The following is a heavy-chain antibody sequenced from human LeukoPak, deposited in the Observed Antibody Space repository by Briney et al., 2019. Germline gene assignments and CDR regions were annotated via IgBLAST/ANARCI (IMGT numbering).Heavy chain of an antibody. Sequence: PGGSLRLSCAASGFTFNNYWMSWVRQAPGKGLEWVANIKPDGSDKYYVDSVRGRFTISRDNARNSLYLQMNSLRAEDTAVYYCARYNYDSSGTYYFDYWGQGTLVPVSS. J-gene: IGHJ4*02. D-gene: IGHD3-22*01. CDR3: ARYNYDSSGTYYFDY. V-gene: IGHV3-7*01. CDR2: IKPDGSDK. CDR1: GFTFNNYW.